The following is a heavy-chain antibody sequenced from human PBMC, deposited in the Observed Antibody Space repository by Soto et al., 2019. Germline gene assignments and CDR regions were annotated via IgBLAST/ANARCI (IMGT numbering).Heavy chain of an antibody. J-gene: IGHJ6*02. CDR2: IYPGDSDT. V-gene: IGHV5-51*01. Sequence: EVQLVQSGAEVKKPGESLKISCKGSGYSFTSYWIGWVRQMPGKGLELMGIIYPGDSDTRYSPSFQGQVTISADKSISTAYLQWSSLKASDTAMYYCARTAAACKYYYGMDVWGQGTTVTVSS. CDR1: GYSFTSYW. D-gene: IGHD6-13*01. CDR3: ARTAAACKYYYGMDV.